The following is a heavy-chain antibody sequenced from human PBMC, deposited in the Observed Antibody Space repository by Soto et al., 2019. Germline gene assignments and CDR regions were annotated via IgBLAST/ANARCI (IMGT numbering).Heavy chain of an antibody. D-gene: IGHD1-26*01. V-gene: IGHV1-69*01. CDR3: ARGGVGSTSNAFDI. CDR2: IIPIFGTA. CDR1: GGSFNRHT. J-gene: IGHJ3*02. Sequence: QVQLVQSGAEVRKPGSSVRVSCKASGGSFNRHTISWVRQAPGQGLEWMGGIIPIFGTANHAQKFQGRVTIIADESTSTVYMELSSLRSDDTAIYYCARGGVGSTSNAFDIWGQGTMVTVSS.